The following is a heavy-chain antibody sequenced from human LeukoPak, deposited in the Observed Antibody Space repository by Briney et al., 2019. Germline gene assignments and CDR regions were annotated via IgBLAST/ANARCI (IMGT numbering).Heavy chain of an antibody. D-gene: IGHD2-21*01. CDR2: INPNSAGT. J-gene: IGHJ4*02. CDR1: GYTFSGYY. V-gene: IGHV1-2*02. Sequence: ASVKVSCKASGYTFSGYYMHWVRQAPGQGLEWMGWINPNSAGTKYAQKFQGRVTMTRDTSISTGYMELSRLTSDDTAVYYCARPIYCGGNNCRGGFYFDFWGQGTLVTVSS. CDR3: ARPIYCGGNNCRGGFYFDF.